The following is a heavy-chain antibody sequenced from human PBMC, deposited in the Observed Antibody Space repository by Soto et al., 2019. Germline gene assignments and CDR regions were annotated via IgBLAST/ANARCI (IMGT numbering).Heavy chain of an antibody. V-gene: IGHV3-23*01. Sequence: GGSLILSCAASGFTVNSHAMSWVRQAPGKGLEWVASISGSGDGTYYGDSVKGRFTISRDSSSSTLYLQMNNLRGGDTAVYFCTKSRRGILMVYGFGGMDVWGQGTTVTVS. CDR1: GFTVNSHA. J-gene: IGHJ6*02. CDR3: TKSRRGILMVYGFGGMDV. D-gene: IGHD2-8*01. CDR2: ISGSGDGT.